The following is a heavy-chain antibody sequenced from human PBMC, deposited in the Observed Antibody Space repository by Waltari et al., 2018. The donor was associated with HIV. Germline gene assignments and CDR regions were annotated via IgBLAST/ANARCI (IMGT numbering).Heavy chain of an antibody. J-gene: IGHJ4*02. CDR2: INLNSGDT. D-gene: IGHD3-22*01. Sequence: QVQLVQSGAAVQKPGASVKVSCKASEYTFTAYYMPWVRQAPGQGPEWMGRINLNSGDTNYGQKFQCRDTMTRDTSISTAYMELSRLRSDDTAVYYCARDSYYYDSSGFFPDFWGQGTLVTVSS. V-gene: IGHV1-2*06. CDR1: EYTFTAYY. CDR3: ARDSYYYDSSGFFPDF.